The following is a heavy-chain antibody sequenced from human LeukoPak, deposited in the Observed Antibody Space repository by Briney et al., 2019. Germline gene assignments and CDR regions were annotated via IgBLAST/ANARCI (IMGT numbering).Heavy chain of an antibody. CDR3: AREEDYDFWSTGFDP. J-gene: IGHJ5*02. CDR1: GGSVSSGSYY. V-gene: IGHV4-61*01. CDR2: IYYSGST. Sequence: SETLSLTCTVSGGSVSSGSYYWSWIRQPPGKGLEWIGYIYYSGSTNYNPSLKSRVTISVDTSKNQFSLKLSSVTAADTAVYYCAREEDYDFWSTGFDPWGQGTLVTVSS. D-gene: IGHD3-3*01.